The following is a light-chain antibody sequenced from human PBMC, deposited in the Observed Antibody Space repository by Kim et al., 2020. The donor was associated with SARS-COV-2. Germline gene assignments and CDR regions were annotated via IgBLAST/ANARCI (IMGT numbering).Light chain of an antibody. V-gene: IGKV3-20*01. J-gene: IGKJ1*01. Sequence: CPEERATPSGRARENVRSSYLDWDKNRNGETPRLLVYGASRRATGVPDRVSGSGSGTDITLTIRRLESQEIAVCYCQQNGRGQWTVGRGTKV. CDR3: QQNGRGQWT. CDR1: ENVRSSY. CDR2: GAS.